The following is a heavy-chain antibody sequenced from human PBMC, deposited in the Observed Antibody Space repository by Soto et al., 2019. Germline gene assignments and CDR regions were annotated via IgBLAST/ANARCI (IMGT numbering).Heavy chain of an antibody. CDR3: AGSRVGYCSGGSCYSVDYYYYYGMDV. CDR1: GYTFTSYY. D-gene: IGHD2-15*01. V-gene: IGHV1-46*01. J-gene: IGHJ6*02. CDR2: INPSGGST. Sequence: QVQLVQSGAEVKKPGASVKVSCKASGYTFTSYYMHWVRQAPGQGLEWMGIINPSGGSTSYAQKFQGRVTMTRDTSTSTVYMELSSLGSEDTAVYYCAGSRVGYCSGGSCYSVDYYYYYGMDVWGQGTTVTVSS.